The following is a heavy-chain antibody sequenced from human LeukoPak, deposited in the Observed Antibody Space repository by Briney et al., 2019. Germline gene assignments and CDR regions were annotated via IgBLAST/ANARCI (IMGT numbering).Heavy chain of an antibody. CDR1: GDSIRNYY. CDR2: VDKSGST. CDR3: ARGGSSCYGCHNWFDP. J-gene: IGHJ5*02. D-gene: IGHD2-2*01. Sequence: SETLSLTCSVSGDSIRNYYWSWIRQSPGKGLEWIGYVDKSGSTNYNPSFKSRVIVSSNTSRNEFSLNLNSVTAADTAIYYCARGGSSCYGCHNWFDPWGQGTRVTVSS. V-gene: IGHV4-59*01.